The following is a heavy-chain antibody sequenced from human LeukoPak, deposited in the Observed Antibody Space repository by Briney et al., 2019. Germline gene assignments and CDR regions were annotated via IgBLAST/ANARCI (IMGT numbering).Heavy chain of an antibody. D-gene: IGHD6-13*01. V-gene: IGHV4-59*08. CDR1: GDSITSYY. CDR3: ARTYSSTWYSYFDF. Sequence: PSETLSLTCTVSGDSITSYYWSWIRQPPGKGLEWIGYIYYSGSTVYTPSLKSRVTISVDSSKNQFSLRLSSVTAADTAVYYCARTYSSTWYSYFDFWGHGTLATVSS. CDR2: IYYSGST. J-gene: IGHJ4*01.